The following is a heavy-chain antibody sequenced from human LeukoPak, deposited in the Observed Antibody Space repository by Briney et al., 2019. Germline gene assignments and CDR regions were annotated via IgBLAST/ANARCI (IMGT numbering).Heavy chain of an antibody. CDR2: IYHSGST. J-gene: IGHJ5*02. V-gene: IGHV4-31*03. D-gene: IGHD3-10*01. Sequence: SETLSLTCTVSGGSISSGGYYWSWIRQHPGKGLEWIGYIYHSGSTYYNPSLKSRVTISVDTSKNQFSLKLSSVTAADTAVYYCARRRARGNWFDPWGQGTLVTVSS. CDR1: GGSISSGGYY. CDR3: ARRRARGNWFDP.